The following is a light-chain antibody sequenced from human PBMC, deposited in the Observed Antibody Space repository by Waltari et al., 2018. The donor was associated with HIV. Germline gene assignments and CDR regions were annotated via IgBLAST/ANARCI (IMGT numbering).Light chain of an antibody. J-gene: IGKJ1*01. V-gene: IGKV1-39*01. Sequence: IQMTQSRSSLSASLGDRVTITCRASQSIGNYVNWYQQKPGKAPNLLIYAASRLQRGVPSRFSGSGSGTDFTLIISDLQPEDYATYYCQQSSLTPRTPRTFGQGTKVEV. CDR3: QQSSLTPRTPRT. CDR2: AAS. CDR1: QSIGNY.